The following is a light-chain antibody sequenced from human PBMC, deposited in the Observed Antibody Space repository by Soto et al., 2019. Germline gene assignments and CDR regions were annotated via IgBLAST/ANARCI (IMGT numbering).Light chain of an antibody. V-gene: IGKV1-33*01. J-gene: IGKJ3*01. CDR3: QQYDS. CDR1: QDISNY. CDR2: DAS. Sequence: DIQMTQSPSSLSASVGDRVTITCQASQDISNYLNWYQQKPGKAPKLLIYDASNLETGVPSRFSGSGSGTDFTFTISSLQPEDIATYYCQQYDSFGHGTKVDIK.